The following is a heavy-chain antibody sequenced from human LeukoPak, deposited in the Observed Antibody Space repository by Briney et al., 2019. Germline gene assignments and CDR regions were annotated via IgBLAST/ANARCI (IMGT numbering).Heavy chain of an antibody. CDR1: GGSISSGDYY. CDR3: ARDPTDCSGGSCYSGWFDP. V-gene: IGHV4-30-4*01. D-gene: IGHD2-15*01. CDR2: IYYSGST. J-gene: IGHJ5*02. Sequence: SQTLSLTCTVSGGSISSGDYYWSWIRQPPGKGPEWIGYIYYSGSTYYNPSLKSRVTISVDTSKNQFSLKLSSVTAADTAVYYCARDPTDCSGGSCYSGWFDPWGQGTLATVSS.